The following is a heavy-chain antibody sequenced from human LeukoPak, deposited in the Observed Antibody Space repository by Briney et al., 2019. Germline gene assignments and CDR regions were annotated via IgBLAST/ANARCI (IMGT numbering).Heavy chain of an antibody. V-gene: IGHV1-2*06. J-gene: IGHJ5*02. D-gene: IGHD1-1*01. CDR3: ATNPDPDKTKNWFDP. CDR2: INPNSGGT. Sequence: ASVKVSCKASGYTFTGYCMHWVRQAPGQGLEWMGRINPNSGGTNYAQKFQGRVTMTRDTSISTAYMELSRLRSDDTAVYYCATNPDPDKTKNWFDPWGQGTLVTVSS. CDR1: GYTFTGYC.